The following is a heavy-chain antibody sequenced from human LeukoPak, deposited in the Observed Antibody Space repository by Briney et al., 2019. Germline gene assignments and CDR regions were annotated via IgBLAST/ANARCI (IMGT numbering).Heavy chain of an antibody. D-gene: IGHD3-10*01. J-gene: IGHJ4*02. CDR2: ISGSGDFT. CDR1: GFTFSSYS. Sequence: GGSLRLSCAASGFTFSSYSMSWVRQAPGKGLEWVSAISGSGDFTYYADSVKGRFTISRDNSKNTLYLQMNSLRAEDTALYYCAKVPYGSGTRGGFDYWGQGTLVTVSS. V-gene: IGHV3-23*01. CDR3: AKVPYGSGTRGGFDY.